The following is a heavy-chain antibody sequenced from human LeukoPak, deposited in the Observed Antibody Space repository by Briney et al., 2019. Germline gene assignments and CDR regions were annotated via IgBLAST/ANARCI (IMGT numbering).Heavy chain of an antibody. J-gene: IGHJ6*03. Sequence: PSETLSLTCTVSGGSISSYYWSWIRQPPGKGLEWIGYIYYSGSTNYNPSLKSRVTISVDTSKNQFSLKLSSVTAADTAVYYCAGITGTPYYYMDVWGTGTTVTVSS. D-gene: IGHD1-7*01. V-gene: IGHV4-59*01. CDR3: AGITGTPYYYMDV. CDR2: IYYSGST. CDR1: GGSISSYY.